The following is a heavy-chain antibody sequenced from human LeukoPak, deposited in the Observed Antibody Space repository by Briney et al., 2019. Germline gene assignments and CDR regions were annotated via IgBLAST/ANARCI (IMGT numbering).Heavy chain of an antibody. J-gene: IGHJ5*02. CDR2: INPNSGGT. D-gene: IGHD6-13*01. CDR3: ARERLLLIAAAGWNWFDP. CDR1: GYTFTGYY. V-gene: IGHV1-2*02. Sequence: ASVKVSCKASGYTFTGYYMHWVRQAPGQGLEWMGWINPNSGGTNYAQKFQGRVTMTRDTSISTAYMELSRLRSDDTAVYYCARERLLLIAAAGWNWFDPWGQGTLVTVSS.